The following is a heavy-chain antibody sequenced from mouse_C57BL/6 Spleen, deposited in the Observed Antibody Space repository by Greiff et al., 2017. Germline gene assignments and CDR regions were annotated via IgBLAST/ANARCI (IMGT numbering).Heavy chain of an antibody. CDR2: IDPSDSYT. CDR3: ARNYYSNTHYAMDY. Sequence: QVQLQQPGAELVKPGASVKLSCKASGYTFTSYWMQWVKQRPGQGLEWIGKIDPSDSYTKYNQKFKSKATFTVDTSSSTAYMQLSSLTSEDSAVYYYARNYYSNTHYAMDYWGQGTSVTVSS. V-gene: IGHV1-50*01. D-gene: IGHD2-5*01. CDR1: GYTFTSYW. J-gene: IGHJ4*01.